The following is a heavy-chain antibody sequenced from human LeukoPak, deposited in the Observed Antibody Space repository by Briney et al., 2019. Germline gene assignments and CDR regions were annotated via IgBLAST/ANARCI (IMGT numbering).Heavy chain of an antibody. Sequence: ASVKVSCKTSGYTFTGYFIHWVRQAPGQGLEWMGWINPDSGGTNYAQKFQGRVTMTRDTSISTVYMELSRLRSDDSAMYYCARGYDRHDYWGQGTLVTVSS. V-gene: IGHV1-2*02. CDR1: GYTFTGYF. CDR3: ARGYDRHDY. D-gene: IGHD2-2*01. J-gene: IGHJ4*02. CDR2: INPDSGGT.